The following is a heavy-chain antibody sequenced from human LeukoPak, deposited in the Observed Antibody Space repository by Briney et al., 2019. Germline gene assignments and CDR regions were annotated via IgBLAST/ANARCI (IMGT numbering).Heavy chain of an antibody. V-gene: IGHV3-23*01. CDR3: AKYSGSYYYPPTWDY. CDR1: GFTFSNYA. D-gene: IGHD1-26*01. CDR2: ISGSGGST. Sequence: PGGSLRLSCAASGFTFSNYAMTWVRQAPGKGLEWVSGISGSGGSTYYADSVKGRFSIYRDYSNNTLYLQMNSLRAEDTAVYFCAKYSGSYYYPPTWDYWGQGILVTVSS. J-gene: IGHJ4*02.